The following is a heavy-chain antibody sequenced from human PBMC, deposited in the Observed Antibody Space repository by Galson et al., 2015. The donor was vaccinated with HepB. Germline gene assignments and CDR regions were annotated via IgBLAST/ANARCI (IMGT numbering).Heavy chain of an antibody. Sequence: SVKVSCKASGYTFTSYGISWVRQAPGQGLEWMGWISAYNGNTNYAQKLQGRVTMTTDTSTSTAYMELRSLRSDDTAVYYCARATVRGVIDDWFGPWGQGTLVTVSS. D-gene: IGHD3-10*02. V-gene: IGHV1-18*04. CDR1: GYTFTSYG. CDR2: ISAYNGNT. J-gene: IGHJ5*02. CDR3: ARATVRGVIDDWFGP.